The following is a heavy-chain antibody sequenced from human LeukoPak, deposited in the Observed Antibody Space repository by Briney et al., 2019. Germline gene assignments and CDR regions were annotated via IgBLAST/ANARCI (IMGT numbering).Heavy chain of an antibody. D-gene: IGHD1-7*01. CDR2: ITFSSSHI. CDR1: GFTFSGYV. V-gene: IGHV3-21*04. CDR3: AKDERNWNYNLASQTYD. Sequence: GGSLRLSCAASGFTFSGYVMTWVRQAPGKGLECVSSITFSSSHIYYADSVKGRFTISRDNTKDSLYLQMNSLRAEDTAVYYCAKDERNWNYNLASQTYDWGQGTLVTVSS. J-gene: IGHJ4*02.